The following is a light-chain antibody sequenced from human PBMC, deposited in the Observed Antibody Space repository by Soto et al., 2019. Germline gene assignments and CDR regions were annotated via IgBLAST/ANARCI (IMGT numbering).Light chain of an antibody. CDR2: DAS. Sequence: EVVLTQSPATLSLSPGEKATLSCRASQSISTFLAWYQQKPGLAPRLLIYDASNRATGIPDRFSGSGSGTDFTLTISSLEPEDFAVSYCQQCANWPPKWSFGQGTKVEIK. V-gene: IGKV3-11*01. CDR1: QSISTF. CDR3: QQCANWPPKWS. J-gene: IGKJ1*01.